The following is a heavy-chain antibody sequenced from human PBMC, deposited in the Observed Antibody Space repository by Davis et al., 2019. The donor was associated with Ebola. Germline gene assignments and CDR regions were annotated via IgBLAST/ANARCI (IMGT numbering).Heavy chain of an antibody. CDR3: AKEIGGSGWYSIDY. CDR1: GFTVSSNH. D-gene: IGHD6-19*01. CDR2: SGRTDKT. J-gene: IGHJ4*02. Sequence: GGSLRLSCAASGFTVSSNHMSWVRQAPGKGLEWVSASGRTDKTYYADSVKGRFTISRDKSKNTVYLQMNSLRAEDTAVYYCAKEIGGSGWYSIDYWGQGTLVTVSS. V-gene: IGHV3-53*01.